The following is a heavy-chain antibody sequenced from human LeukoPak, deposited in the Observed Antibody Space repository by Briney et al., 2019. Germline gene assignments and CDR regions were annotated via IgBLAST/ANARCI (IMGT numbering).Heavy chain of an antibody. CDR3: ARQPRDYDYVWGSYRYFDY. Sequence: GESLKISCKGSGYSFTSYWIGWVRQMPGKGPEWMGIIYPGDSDTRYSPSFQGQVTISADKSISTAYLQWSSLKASDTAMYYCARQPRDYDYVWGSYRYFDYWGQGTLVTVSS. CDR2: IYPGDSDT. J-gene: IGHJ4*02. V-gene: IGHV5-51*01. D-gene: IGHD3-16*02. CDR1: GYSFTSYW.